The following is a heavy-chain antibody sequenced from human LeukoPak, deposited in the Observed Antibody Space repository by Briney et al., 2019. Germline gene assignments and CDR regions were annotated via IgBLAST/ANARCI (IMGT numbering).Heavy chain of an antibody. D-gene: IGHD2-15*01. CDR2: MNPNSGNT. V-gene: IGHV1-8*01. CDR3: ARVAAGMHYYYYGMDV. CDR1: GYTFTSYD. J-gene: IGHJ6*02. Sequence: ASVKVSCKAPGYTFTSYDINWVRQATGQGLEWMGWMNPNSGNTGYAQKFQGRVTMTRNTSISTAYMELSSLRSEDTAVYYCARVAAGMHYYYYGMDVWGQGTTVTVSS.